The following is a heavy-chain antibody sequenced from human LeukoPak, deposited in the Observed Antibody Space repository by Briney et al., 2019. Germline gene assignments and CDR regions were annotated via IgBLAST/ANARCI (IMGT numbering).Heavy chain of an antibody. CDR3: ARDESLRH. CDR2: INPGGGTT. J-gene: IGHJ4*02. CDR1: GYTFSNYY. V-gene: IGHV1-46*01. Sequence: ASVKVSCKASGYTFSNYYIHWVRQAPGQGLEWMGIINPGGGTTTYAQKFQGRVTMTSDTSTSTVYMELSSLRSEDTAVYYCARDESLRHWGQGTLVTVSS.